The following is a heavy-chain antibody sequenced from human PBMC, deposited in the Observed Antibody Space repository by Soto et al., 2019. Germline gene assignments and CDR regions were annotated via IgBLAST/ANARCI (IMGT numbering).Heavy chain of an antibody. V-gene: IGHV1-2*04. J-gene: IGHJ6*02. CDR1: GYTFTGYY. D-gene: IGHD3-22*01. CDR2: INPNSGGT. Sequence: QVQLVQSGAEVKKPGASVKVSCKASGYTFTGYYMHWVRQAPGQGLEWMGWINPNSGGTNYAQKFQGWVTMTRDTAISTAYMELSRLRSDDTAVYYCARQVELLLPRRDYYYGMDVWVQGTTVTVSS. CDR3: ARQVELLLPRRDYYYGMDV.